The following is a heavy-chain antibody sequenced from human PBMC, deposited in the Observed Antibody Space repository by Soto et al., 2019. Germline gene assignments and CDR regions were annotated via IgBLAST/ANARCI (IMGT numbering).Heavy chain of an antibody. CDR1: GYTFTSHT. D-gene: IGHD3-3*01. V-gene: IGHV1-3*01. CDR3: AREPEDGVPGDY. CDR2: IIVSNGSP. Sequence: QVQLVQSGAEVKEPGASVRVSCKSSGYTFTSHTLHWARQAPGQGLEWMGWIIVSNGSPRYAPQFQGRVTFGRDTSATTAYIELSSLTSEDTAVYYCAREPEDGVPGDYVGQGTLVVVSS. J-gene: IGHJ4*02.